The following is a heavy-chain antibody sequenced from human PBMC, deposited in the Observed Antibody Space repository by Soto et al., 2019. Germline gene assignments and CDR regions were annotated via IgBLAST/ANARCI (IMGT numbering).Heavy chain of an antibody. Sequence: EVQLVESGGGLVQSGGSLRLSCLASGFSLTPYWMSWVRQTPGKGLEWAAKINEDGSKRDYMESVEGRFTISRDNAKNSVSLQMDSLRVDDTAMYYCTRWDGRCSGGSCFFDSWGQGTLVTVSS. V-gene: IGHV3-7*01. J-gene: IGHJ4*02. CDR3: TRWDGRCSGGSCFFDS. D-gene: IGHD2-15*01. CDR1: GFSLTPYW. CDR2: INEDGSKR.